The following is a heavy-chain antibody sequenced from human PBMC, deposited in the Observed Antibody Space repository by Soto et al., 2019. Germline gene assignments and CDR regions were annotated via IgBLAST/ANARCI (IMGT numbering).Heavy chain of an antibody. CDR1: GFTFSSYW. J-gene: IGHJ5*02. V-gene: IGHV3-74*01. Sequence: EVQLVESGGGLVQPGGSLRLSCAASGFTFSSYWMHWVRQVPGKGLVWVSRIIGDETLTDYADFVKGRFTTSRDNAKNTLYLQMNSLTVEDTGIYYCVKDYAHSTWGPWGQGTLVTVSS. CDR3: VKDYAHSTWGP. CDR2: IIGDETLT. D-gene: IGHD2-2*01.